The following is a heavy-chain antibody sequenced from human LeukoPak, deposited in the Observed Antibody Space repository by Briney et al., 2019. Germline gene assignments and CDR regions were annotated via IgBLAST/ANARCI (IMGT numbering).Heavy chain of an antibody. CDR2: ISGSGGST. V-gene: IGHV3-23*01. CDR3: AKQEEQWLVRGAFDY. Sequence: GGSLRLSCPPSGFTFRNYAMSLVRQAPGKGLEWVSAISGSGGSTYYADSVKGRFTIPRDNSKNTLYLQMNSLRAEDTAVYYCAKQEEQWLVRGAFDYWGQGTLVTVSS. J-gene: IGHJ4*02. CDR1: GFTFRNYA. D-gene: IGHD6-19*01.